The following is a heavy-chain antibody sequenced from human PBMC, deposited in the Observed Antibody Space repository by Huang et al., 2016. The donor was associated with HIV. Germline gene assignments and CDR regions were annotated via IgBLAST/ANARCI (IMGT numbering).Heavy chain of an antibody. CDR3: AKDGADEEWDIDY. V-gene: IGHV3-30*18. D-gene: IGHD1-26*01. J-gene: IGHJ4*02. CDR1: GFSFSTYG. Sequence: VQLVESGGGVVQPGRSLRLACAASGFSFSTYGLHWVRQASGKGLGVVAVISYDGSNKYYAHSLKGRITISNDTSENKVYLRMKSLRHEDTAVYYCAKDGADEEWDIDYWGQGTLVTVSS. CDR2: ISYDGSNK.